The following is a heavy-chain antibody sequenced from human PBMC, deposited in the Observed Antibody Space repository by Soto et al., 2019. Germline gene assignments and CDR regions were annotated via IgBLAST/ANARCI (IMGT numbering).Heavy chain of an antibody. Sequence: GGSLRLSCAASGFTFSSYSMNWVRQAPGKGLEWVSYISSSSSTIYYADSVKGRFTISRDNAKNSLYLQMNSLRAEDTAVYYCARADGHCSSTSCYVLTLGYYMDVWGKGTTVTVSS. CDR3: ARADGHCSSTSCYVLTLGYYMDV. CDR2: ISSSSSTI. J-gene: IGHJ6*03. V-gene: IGHV3-48*01. CDR1: GFTFSSYS. D-gene: IGHD2-2*01.